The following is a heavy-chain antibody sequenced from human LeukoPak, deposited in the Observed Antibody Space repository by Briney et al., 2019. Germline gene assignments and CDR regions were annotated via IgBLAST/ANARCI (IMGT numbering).Heavy chain of an antibody. D-gene: IGHD3-10*01. Sequence: SETLSLTCADYGESLSGYYWRWIRQPPGKGLEWIGEINHSGSIHYNPSLKSRVTVSVDTSKNQFSLKLSSVTAADTAVYYCASSYYYGSGSYRPFYFDYWGQGTLVTVSS. J-gene: IGHJ4*02. CDR2: INHSGSI. CDR1: GESLSGYY. V-gene: IGHV4-34*01. CDR3: ASSYYYGSGSYRPFYFDY.